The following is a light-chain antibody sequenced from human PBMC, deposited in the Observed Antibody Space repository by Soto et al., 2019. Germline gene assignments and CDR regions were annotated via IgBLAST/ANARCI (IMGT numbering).Light chain of an antibody. V-gene: IGLV1-44*01. CDR2: DNN. J-gene: IGLJ1*01. CDR3: AGWDGSLRGFV. CDR1: SSNIGRDP. Sequence: QSVVTQPPSASGTPGQRVTISCSGSSSNIGRDPVNWYQELPGTAPKLLIYDNNQRPSGVPDRFSGSKSGTSASLAISGHQSEDEADYFCAGWDGSLRGFVFGTGTKVTVL.